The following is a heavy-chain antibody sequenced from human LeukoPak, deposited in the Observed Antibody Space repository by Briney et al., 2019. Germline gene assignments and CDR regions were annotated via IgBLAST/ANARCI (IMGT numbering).Heavy chain of an antibody. J-gene: IGHJ5*02. CDR3: ATVFWSIPFDP. D-gene: IGHD3-3*01. CDR2: FDPEDGET. Sequence: GASVTVSCKASGGTFSSYAISWVRQAPGKGLEWMGGFDPEDGETIYAQKFQGRVTMTEDTSTDTAYMELSSLRSEDTAVYYCATVFWSIPFDPWGQGTLVTVSS. CDR1: GGTFSSYA. V-gene: IGHV1-24*01.